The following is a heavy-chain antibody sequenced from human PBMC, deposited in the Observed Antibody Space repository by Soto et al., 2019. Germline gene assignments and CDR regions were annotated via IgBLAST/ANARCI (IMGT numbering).Heavy chain of an antibody. CDR2: IYYSGST. J-gene: IGHJ5*02. D-gene: IGHD6-13*01. CDR1: GGSISSSSYY. Sequence: TSETLSLTCTVSGGSISSSSYYWGWIRQPPGKGLEWIGSIYYSGSTYYNPSLKSRVTISVDTSKTQFSLKLSSVTAADTAVYYCARHHAAAGLYNWFDPWGQGTLVTVSS. V-gene: IGHV4-39*01. CDR3: ARHHAAAGLYNWFDP.